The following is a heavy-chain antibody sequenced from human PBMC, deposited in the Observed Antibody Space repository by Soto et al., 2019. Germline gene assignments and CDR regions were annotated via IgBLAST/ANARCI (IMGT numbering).Heavy chain of an antibody. CDR1: GYTFTSYG. Sequence: VASVKVSCKASGYTFTSYGISWVRQAPGQGLEWMGWISAYNGNTNYAQKLQGRVTMTTDTSTSTAYMELRSLRSDDTAVYYCARDGGDCSGGSCYAASYYYGMDVWSQGTTVTVSS. D-gene: IGHD2-15*01. CDR2: ISAYNGNT. V-gene: IGHV1-18*04. CDR3: ARDGGDCSGGSCYAASYYYGMDV. J-gene: IGHJ6*02.